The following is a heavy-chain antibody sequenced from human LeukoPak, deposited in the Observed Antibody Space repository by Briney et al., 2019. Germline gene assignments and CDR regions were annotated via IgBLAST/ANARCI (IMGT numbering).Heavy chain of an antibody. D-gene: IGHD3-16*01. CDR2: IYYSGST. CDR1: GGSISSYY. V-gene: IGHV4-59*01. CDR3: ARHTPYGAGAFDI. Sequence: KPSETLSLTCTVSGGSISSYYWSWIRQPPGKRLEWIGYIYYSGSTNYNPSLKSRVTISVDTSKNQFSPKLRSVTAADTAVFYCARHTPYGAGAFDIWGQGTMVTVSS. J-gene: IGHJ3*02.